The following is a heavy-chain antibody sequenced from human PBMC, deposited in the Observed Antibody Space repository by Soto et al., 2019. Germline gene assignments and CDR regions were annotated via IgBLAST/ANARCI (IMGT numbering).Heavy chain of an antibody. CDR2: VYYSGST. D-gene: IGHD3-22*01. J-gene: IGHJ4*02. Sequence: PSETLSLTCTVSGDSVATGTYYWSWIRQPPGKGLEWLGVVYYSGSTLYTPSLKSRVTMSIDASRNQFSLKLSSVTTADTAVYFCSRIYYYDITAYFHYFDFWGQGALVTVSS. CDR3: SRIYYYDITAYFHYFDF. V-gene: IGHV4-61*01. CDR1: GDSVATGTYY.